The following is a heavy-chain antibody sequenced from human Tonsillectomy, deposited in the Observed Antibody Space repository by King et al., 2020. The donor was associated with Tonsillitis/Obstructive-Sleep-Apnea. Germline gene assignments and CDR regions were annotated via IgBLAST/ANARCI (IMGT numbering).Heavy chain of an antibody. V-gene: IGHV3-21*01. CDR2: ISSSSSYI. J-gene: IGHJ6*02. Sequence: VQLVESGGGLVKPGGSLRLSCAASGFTFSSYSMNWVRQAPGKGLEWVSSISSSSSYIYYADSVKGRFTISRDNAKNSLYLQMNSLRAEDTAVYYCARREALDYDFWSGSYHYYGMDVWGQGTTVTVSS. CDR3: ARREALDYDFWSGSYHYYGMDV. D-gene: IGHD3-3*01. CDR1: GFTFSSYS.